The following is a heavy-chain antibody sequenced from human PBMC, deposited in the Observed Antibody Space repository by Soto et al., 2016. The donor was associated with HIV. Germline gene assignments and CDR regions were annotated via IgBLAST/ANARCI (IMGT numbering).Heavy chain of an antibody. CDR3: AKGWYYYDTTGYLGD. D-gene: IGHD3-22*01. Sequence: EVQLLESGGGLVQPGGSLRLSCAASGFSFSTYAMSWVRQAPGKGLEWVSSISDSGDNTYYGDSVKGRFAISRDNSKNTLYLQMNSLRAEDTAVYYCAKGWYYYDTTGYLGDWGQGTLVTVSS. V-gene: IGHV3-23*01. J-gene: IGHJ4*02. CDR2: ISDSGDNT. CDR1: GFSFSTYA.